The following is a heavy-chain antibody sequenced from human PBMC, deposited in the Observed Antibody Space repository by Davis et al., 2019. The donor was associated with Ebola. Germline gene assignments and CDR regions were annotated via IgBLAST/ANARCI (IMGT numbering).Heavy chain of an antibody. J-gene: IGHJ3*02. CDR3: ARGVDYGFDI. V-gene: IGHV4-59*04. CDR1: GGSISSYY. Sequence: MPGGSLRLSCTVSGGSISSYYWSCIRQPPGKGLEWIGYIYYSGSTYYNPSLKSRVTISVDTSKNQFSLKLSSVTAADTAVYYCARGVDYGFDIWGQGTMVTVSS. CDR2: IYYSGST. D-gene: IGHD2-21*02.